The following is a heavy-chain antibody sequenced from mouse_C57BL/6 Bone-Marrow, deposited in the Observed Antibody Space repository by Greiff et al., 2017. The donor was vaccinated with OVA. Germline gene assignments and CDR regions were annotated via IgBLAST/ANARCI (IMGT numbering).Heavy chain of an antibody. CDR1: GFTFSSYA. CDR3: TRLRRGYYFDY. V-gene: IGHV5-9-1*02. Sequence: EVQGVESGEGLVKPGGSLKLSCAASGFTFSSYAMSWVRQTPEKRLEWVAYISSGGDYIYYADTVKGRFTISRDNARNTLYLQMSSMKSEDTAMYYCTRLRRGYYFDYWGQGTTLTVSS. CDR2: ISSGGDYI. D-gene: IGHD2-12*01. J-gene: IGHJ2*01.